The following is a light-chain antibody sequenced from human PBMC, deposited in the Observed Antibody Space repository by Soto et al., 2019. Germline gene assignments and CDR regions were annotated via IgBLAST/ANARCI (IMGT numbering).Light chain of an antibody. CDR3: SSYTISSTWV. CDR1: SSDVGAYNY. V-gene: IGLV2-14*01. Sequence: SVLTQPASVSGSPGQSVTISCTGTSSDVGAYNYVSWYQQHPGKAPKLIIYEVTNRHSGVSDRFSGSKSDNTACLTISGLQAEDEADYYCSSYTISSTWVFGGGTKVTVL. J-gene: IGLJ3*02. CDR2: EVT.